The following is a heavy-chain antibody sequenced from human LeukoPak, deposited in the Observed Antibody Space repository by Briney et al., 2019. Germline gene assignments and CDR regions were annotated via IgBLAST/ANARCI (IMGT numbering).Heavy chain of an antibody. Sequence: SETLSLTCTVSGGSISSSSYYWGWIRQPPGKGLEWTGSIYYSGSTYYNPSLKSRVTISVDTSKNQFSLKLSSVTAADTAVYYCASTTKESGSYTDYWGQGTLVTVSS. D-gene: IGHD1-26*01. V-gene: IGHV4-39*07. CDR3: ASTTKESGSYTDY. CDR1: GGSISSSSYY. J-gene: IGHJ4*02. CDR2: IYYSGST.